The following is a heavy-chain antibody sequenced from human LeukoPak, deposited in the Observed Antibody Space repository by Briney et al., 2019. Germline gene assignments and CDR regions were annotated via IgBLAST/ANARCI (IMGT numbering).Heavy chain of an antibody. CDR3: ARRGYSSSWYYFDY. V-gene: IGHV3-53*01. D-gene: IGHD6-13*01. CDR2: IYSGGST. Sequence: GGSLRLSCAASGFTVSSNYMSWVRQAPGKGLEWVSVIYSGGSTYCADSVKGRFTISRDNSKNTLYLQMNSLRAEDTAVYYCARRGYSSSWYYFDYWGQGTLVTVSS. J-gene: IGHJ4*02. CDR1: GFTVSSNY.